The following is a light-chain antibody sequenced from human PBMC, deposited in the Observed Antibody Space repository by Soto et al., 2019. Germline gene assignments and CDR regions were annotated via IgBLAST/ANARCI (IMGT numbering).Light chain of an antibody. CDR1: QSVRRS. J-gene: IGKJ1*01. CDR3: QQRSSWPWT. CDR2: DAS. Sequence: EILLTQSPATLSLSPGERATLSCRASQSVRRSLAWYQQKPGQAPRLLIYDASTRATGIPGRFSGSGSGTDFTLTSSNLETEDFAVYYCQQRSSWPWTFGQGAKVEIK. V-gene: IGKV3-11*01.